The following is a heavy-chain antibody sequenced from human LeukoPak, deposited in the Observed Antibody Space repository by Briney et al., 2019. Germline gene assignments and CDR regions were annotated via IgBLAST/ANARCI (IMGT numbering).Heavy chain of an antibody. Sequence: GGSLRLSCAASGFTFSSYSMNRVRQAPGKGLEWVSYISSSSSTIYYADSVKGRFTISRDNAKNSLYLQMNSLRDEDTAVYYCAREVGSYYYGSGATDYWGQGTLVTVSS. V-gene: IGHV3-48*02. CDR1: GFTFSSYS. D-gene: IGHD3-10*01. CDR3: AREVGSYYYGSGATDY. CDR2: ISSSSSTI. J-gene: IGHJ4*02.